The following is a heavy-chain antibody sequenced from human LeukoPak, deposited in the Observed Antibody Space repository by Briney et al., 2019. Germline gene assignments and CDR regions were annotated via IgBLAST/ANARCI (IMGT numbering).Heavy chain of an antibody. CDR1: GFTFNNYV. CDR2: ISGTSSYT. V-gene: IGHV3-21*06. CDR3: ARAMSTFGGVRNYFDS. D-gene: IGHD3-16*01. J-gene: IGHJ4*02. Sequence: GGSLRLSCAASGFTFNNYVMNWVRQAPGKGLEWVSSISGTSSYTNYAHSVKGRFTISRDNAGSSLHLQVDGLSAEDTAVYYCARAMSTFGGVRNYFDSWGQGTLVTVSS.